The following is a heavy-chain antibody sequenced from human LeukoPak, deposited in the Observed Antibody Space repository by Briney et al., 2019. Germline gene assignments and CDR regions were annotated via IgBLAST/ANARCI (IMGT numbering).Heavy chain of an antibody. V-gene: IGHV4-34*01. Sequence: PSETLSLTCAVYGGSFSGYYWSWIRQPPGKGLEWIGEINHSGSTNYNPSLKSRVTISVDTSKNQFSLKLSSVTAADTAVYYCASRRGGYCSGGSCNWFDPWGQGTLVTVSS. D-gene: IGHD2-15*01. CDR2: INHSGST. CDR3: ASRRGGYCSGGSCNWFDP. CDR1: GGSFSGYY. J-gene: IGHJ5*02.